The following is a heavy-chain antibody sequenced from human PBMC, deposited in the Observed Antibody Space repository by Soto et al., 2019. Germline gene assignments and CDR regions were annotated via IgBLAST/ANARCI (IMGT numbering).Heavy chain of an antibody. V-gene: IGHV3-49*04. Sequence: GGSLRLSCTASGFTFGDYAMSWVRQAPGKGLEWVGFIRSKAYGGTTEYAASVKGRFTISRDDSKSIAYLQMNRLKTEDTAVYYCTPATPGRGFDYWGQGTLVTVSS. CDR3: TPATPGRGFDY. CDR1: GFTFGDYA. J-gene: IGHJ4*02. D-gene: IGHD1-26*01. CDR2: IRSKAYGGTT.